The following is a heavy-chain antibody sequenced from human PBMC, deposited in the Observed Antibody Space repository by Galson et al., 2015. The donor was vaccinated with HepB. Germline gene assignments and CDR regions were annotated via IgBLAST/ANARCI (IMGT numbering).Heavy chain of an antibody. CDR3: AKGKASASDFFFDS. CDR2: ISGTSSKI. D-gene: IGHD5-12*01. Sequence: SLRLSCAASGFTFNNYNMNWVRQAPGKGLEWVSSISGTSSKIFYADSVRGRFTVSRDNAKNSLYLQMNSLRAEDTGVYYCAKGKASASDFFFDSWGQGTLVPVTS. J-gene: IGHJ4*02. CDR1: GFTFNNYN. V-gene: IGHV3-21*06.